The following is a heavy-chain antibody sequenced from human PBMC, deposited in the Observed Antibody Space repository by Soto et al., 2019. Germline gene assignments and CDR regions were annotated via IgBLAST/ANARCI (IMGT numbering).Heavy chain of an antibody. D-gene: IGHD3-9*01. CDR1: GGSISSGGYY. Sequence: SETLSLTCTVSGGSISSGGYYWSWIRQHPGKGLEWIGYIYYSGSTYYNPSLKSRVTISVDTSKNQFSLKLSSVTAADTAVYYCARVNSELRYFDWFHAYRPRADFDYWGQGTLVTVSS. CDR3: ARVNSELRYFDWFHAYRPRADFDY. CDR2: IYYSGST. V-gene: IGHV4-31*03. J-gene: IGHJ4*02.